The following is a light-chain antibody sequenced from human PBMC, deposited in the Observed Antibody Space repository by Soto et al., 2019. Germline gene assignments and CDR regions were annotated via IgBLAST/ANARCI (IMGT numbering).Light chain of an antibody. CDR1: SSDVGGYKY. J-gene: IGLJ3*02. CDR2: EVS. CDR3: ASHAGGPWV. V-gene: IGLV2-8*01. Sequence: QSALTQPPSASGSPGQSVTISCTGTSSDVGGYKYVSWYQQYPGKAPKLIIYEVSERPSGVPDRFSGLKSVNTAFLTGSGLQAEDEADYYCASHAGGPWVFGGGTKLTVL.